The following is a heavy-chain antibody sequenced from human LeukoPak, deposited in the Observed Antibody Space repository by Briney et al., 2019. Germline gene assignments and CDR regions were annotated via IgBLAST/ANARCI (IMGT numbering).Heavy chain of an antibody. CDR1: GFTFRNYG. V-gene: IGHV3-30*02. CDR3: AKDPGASVSGFHMDV. Sequence: GGSLRLSCAASGFTFRNYGMHWVRQATGKGLEWVSFIWSDGNNRFSADSVKGRFTISRDNSKNMLYLQMDTLRSEDTALYYCAKDPGASVSGFHMDVWGKGNTVIVSS. CDR2: IWSDGNNR. D-gene: IGHD2-8*02. J-gene: IGHJ6*03.